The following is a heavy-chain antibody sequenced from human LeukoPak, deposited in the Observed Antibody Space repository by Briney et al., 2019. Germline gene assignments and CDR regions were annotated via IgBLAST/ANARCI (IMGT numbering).Heavy chain of an antibody. CDR2: IRYDGSNK. J-gene: IGHJ4*02. Sequence: PGGSLRLSCAASGFTFSSYGMHWVRQAPGKGLEWVAFIRYDGSNKYYADSVKGRFTISRDNSKNTLYLQMNSLRAEDTAVYYCAKDRYSYGRGYFDYRGQGTLVTASS. CDR3: AKDRYSYGRGYFDY. V-gene: IGHV3-30*02. D-gene: IGHD5-18*01. CDR1: GFTFSSYG.